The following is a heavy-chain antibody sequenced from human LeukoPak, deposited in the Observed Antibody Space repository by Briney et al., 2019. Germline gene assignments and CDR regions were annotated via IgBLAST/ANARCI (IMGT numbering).Heavy chain of an antibody. J-gene: IGHJ4*02. Sequence: GGSLRLSCAASGFTFSNDWMNWVRQAPGKGLEWVGRIKSKTDGGTTDYAAPVKGRFTISRDDSKNTMYLQMNSLKTEDTAVYYCTTATKSGTYSRGYWGQGTLVTVSS. CDR3: TTATKSGTYSRGY. V-gene: IGHV3-15*01. CDR1: GFTFSNDW. CDR2: IKSKTDGGTT. D-gene: IGHD1-26*01.